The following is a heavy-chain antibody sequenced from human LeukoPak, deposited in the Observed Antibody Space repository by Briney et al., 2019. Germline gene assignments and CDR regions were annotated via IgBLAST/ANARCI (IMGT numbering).Heavy chain of an antibody. CDR2: IYSGGST. J-gene: IGHJ1*01. CDR3: ARSIAARPRYFQH. CDR1: GFTFSSNY. Sequence: GGSLRLSCAASGFTFSSNYMSWVRQAPGKGLEWVSVIYSGGSTYYADSAKGRFTISRDNSKNTLYLQMNSLRAEDTAVYYCARSIAARPRYFQHWGQGTLVTVSS. V-gene: IGHV3-53*01. D-gene: IGHD6-6*01.